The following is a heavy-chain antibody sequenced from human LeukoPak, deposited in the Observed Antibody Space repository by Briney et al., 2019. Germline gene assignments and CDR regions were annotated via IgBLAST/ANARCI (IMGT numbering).Heavy chain of an antibody. CDR1: GGTFSSYA. CDR2: IIPIFGTV. J-gene: IGHJ4*02. Sequence: SVKVSCKASGGTFSSYAISWVRQAPGQGLEWMGRIIPIFGTVNYAQKFQGRVTITTDESTSTAYMELSSLRSEDTAVYYCARDVRWELLEAGFDYWGQGTLVTVSS. CDR3: ARDVRWELLEAGFDY. V-gene: IGHV1-69*05. D-gene: IGHD1-26*01.